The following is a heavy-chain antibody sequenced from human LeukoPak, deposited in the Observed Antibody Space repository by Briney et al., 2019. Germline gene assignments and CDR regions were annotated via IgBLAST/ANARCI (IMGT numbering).Heavy chain of an antibody. CDR2: IYPGDSDT. Sequence: GESLKISCKGSGYSFTSYWIGWVRQMPGKGLEWMGIIYPGDSDTRYSPSFQGQVTISADESISTAYLQWSSLKASDTAMYYCARCGNGYNWEDAFDIWGQGTMVTVSS. CDR3: ARCGNGYNWEDAFDI. J-gene: IGHJ3*02. V-gene: IGHV5-51*01. D-gene: IGHD5-24*01. CDR1: GYSFTSYW.